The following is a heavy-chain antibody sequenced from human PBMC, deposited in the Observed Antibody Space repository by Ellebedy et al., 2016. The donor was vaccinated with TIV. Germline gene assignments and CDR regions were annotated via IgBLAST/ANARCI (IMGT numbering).Heavy chain of an antibody. J-gene: IGHJ4*02. Sequence: MPSETLSLTCAVYGGSFSGYYWSWIRQPPGKGLEWIGEINHSGSTNYNPSLKSRVTISVDTSKNQFSLKLSSVTAADTAVYYCARWGGSYVDYWGQGTLVTVSS. CDR3: ARWGGSYVDY. V-gene: IGHV4-34*01. D-gene: IGHD1-26*01. CDR1: GGSFSGYY. CDR2: INHSGST.